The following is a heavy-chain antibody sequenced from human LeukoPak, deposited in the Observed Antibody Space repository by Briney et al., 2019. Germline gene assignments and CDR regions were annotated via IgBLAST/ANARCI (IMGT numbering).Heavy chain of an antibody. V-gene: IGHV5-51*01. CDR3: VRHVTTVTTGEPLDY. D-gene: IGHD4-17*01. J-gene: IGHJ4*02. Sequence: PGDSMKISCKGSGYSFSTYWIGWVRQMPGKGLEWMGIIYGGDSETKYSPSFQGQVTISADKSVSTAYLQWSSLKASDTAMYYCVRHVTTVTTGEPLDYWGQGTLVTVSS. CDR1: GYSFSTYW. CDR2: IYGGDSET.